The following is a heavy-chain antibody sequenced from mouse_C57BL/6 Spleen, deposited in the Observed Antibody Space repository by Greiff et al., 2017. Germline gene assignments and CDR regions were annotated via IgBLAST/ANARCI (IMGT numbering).Heavy chain of an antibody. D-gene: IGHD2-1*01. V-gene: IGHV1-64*01. CDR1: GYTFTSYW. CDR2: IHPNSGST. Sequence: QVQLQQPGAELVKPGASVKLSCKASGYTFTSYWMHWVKQRPGQGLEWIGMIHPNSGSTNYNEKFKSKATLTVDKSSSTAYMQLSSLTSENSAVYYCARLDYGNRYYAMDYWGQGTSVTVSS. J-gene: IGHJ4*01. CDR3: ARLDYGNRYYAMDY.